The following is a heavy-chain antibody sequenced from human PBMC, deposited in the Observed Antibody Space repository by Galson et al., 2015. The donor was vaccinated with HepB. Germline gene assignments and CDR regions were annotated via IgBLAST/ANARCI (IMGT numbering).Heavy chain of an antibody. CDR3: AKGMGESLPTAVA. J-gene: IGHJ5*02. D-gene: IGHD3-16*01. CDR1: GFNFDSYS. V-gene: IGHV3-48*02. CDR2: VSSSSSTI. Sequence: SLRLSCAASGFNFDSYSMNWVRQAPGKGLEWVSYVSSSSSTIHYADSVKGRFTISKDNAKNSLYLQMNSLRDEDTAVYYCAKGMGESLPTAVAWGLGTPVTVSS.